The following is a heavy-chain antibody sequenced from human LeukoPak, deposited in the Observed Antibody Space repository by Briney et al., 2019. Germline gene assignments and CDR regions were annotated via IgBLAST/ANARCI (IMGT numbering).Heavy chain of an antibody. CDR3: ARGKSVVVGATTD. V-gene: IGHV1-69*13. D-gene: IGHD1-26*01. CDR1: GGTFSSYA. J-gene: IGHJ4*02. Sequence: GASVKVSCKASGGTFSSYAISWVRQAPGQGPEWMGGIIPIFGTANYAQKFQGRVTITADGSTSTAYMELSSLRSEDTAVYYCARGKSVVVGATTDWGQGTLVTVSS. CDR2: IIPIFGTA.